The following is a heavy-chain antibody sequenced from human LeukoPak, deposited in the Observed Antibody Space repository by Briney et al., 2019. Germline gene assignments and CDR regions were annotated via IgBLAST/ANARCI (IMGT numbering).Heavy chain of an antibody. CDR1: GYTFTGYY. D-gene: IGHD2-15*01. J-gene: IGHJ3*02. Sequence: ASVKVSCKASGYTFTGYYMHWVRQAPGQGLEWMGWINPNSGGTNYAQKFQGRVTMTRDTFTSTAYMELRSLRSDDTAVYYCARDLVVAARGAFDIWGQGTMVTVSS. V-gene: IGHV1-2*02. CDR2: INPNSGGT. CDR3: ARDLVVAARGAFDI.